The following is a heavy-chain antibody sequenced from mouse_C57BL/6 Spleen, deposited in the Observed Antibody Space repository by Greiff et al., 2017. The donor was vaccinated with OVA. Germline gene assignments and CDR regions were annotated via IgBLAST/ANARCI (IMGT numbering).Heavy chain of an antibody. CDR2: ISSGSSTI. D-gene: IGHD2-1*01. J-gene: IGHJ2*01. Sequence: EVQVVESGGGLVKPGGSLKLSCAASGFTFSDYGMHWVRQAPEKGLEWVAYISSGSSTIYYADTVKGRFTISRANAKNTLFLQMTSLRSDDTAKYYCARDGNYGYFDYWGQGTTLTVSS. V-gene: IGHV5-17*01. CDR1: GFTFSDYG. CDR3: ARDGNYGYFDY.